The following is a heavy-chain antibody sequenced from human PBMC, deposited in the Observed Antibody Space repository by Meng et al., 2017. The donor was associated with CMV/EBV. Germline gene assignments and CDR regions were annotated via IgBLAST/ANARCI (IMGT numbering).Heavy chain of an antibody. V-gene: IGHV3-30*04. Sequence: GGSLRLSCAASGFTFSSYAMHWVRQAPGKGLEWVAVISYDGSNKYYADSVKGRFTISRDNSKNTLYLQMNSLRAEDTAVYYCAKDPAFKAGPYYFDYWGQGTLVTVSS. CDR2: ISYDGSNK. J-gene: IGHJ4*02. CDR3: AKDPAFKAGPYYFDY. CDR1: GFTFSSYA.